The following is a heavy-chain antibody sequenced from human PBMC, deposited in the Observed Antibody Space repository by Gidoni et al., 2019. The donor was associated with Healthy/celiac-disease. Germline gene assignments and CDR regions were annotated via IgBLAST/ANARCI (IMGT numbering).Heavy chain of an antibody. J-gene: IGHJ4*02. CDR2: ISSSSSHI. V-gene: IGHV3-21*01. D-gene: IGHD3-22*01. CDR1: GFTFSSYS. Sequence: EVQLVESGGGLVKPGGSLRLSCAASGFTFSSYSMNWVRQAPGKGLEWVSSISSSSSHIYYADAVKGRFTISRDNAKNSLYLQMNSLRAEDTAVYYCARGDYDSSGYYPVYYWGQGTLVTVSS. CDR3: ARGDYDSSGYYPVYY.